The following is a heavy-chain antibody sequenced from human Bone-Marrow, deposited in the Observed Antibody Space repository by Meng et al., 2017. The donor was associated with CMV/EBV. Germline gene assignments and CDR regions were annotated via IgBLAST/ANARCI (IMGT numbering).Heavy chain of an antibody. V-gene: IGHV1-2*02. Sequence: ASVKVSCKASGYAFSNFYMHWVRQAPGQGLQWMGWINPNSGDTNYAQKFQGRVTMTRDTSISTAYMELRSLRSDDTAVYYCARVFGYAFDIWGQGTMVTVSS. D-gene: IGHD3-3*01. CDR2: INPNSGDT. CDR1: GYAFSNFY. CDR3: ARVFGYAFDI. J-gene: IGHJ3*02.